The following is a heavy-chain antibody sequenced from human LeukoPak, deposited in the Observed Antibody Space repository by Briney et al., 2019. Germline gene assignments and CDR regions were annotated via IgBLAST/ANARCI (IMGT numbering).Heavy chain of an antibody. D-gene: IGHD6-19*01. Sequence: PGGSLRLSCAASGLAFSSYAMSWVRQAPGKGLEWVSAISGSGGSTYYADSVKGRFTISRDNSKNTLYLQMNSLRAEDTAVYYCAKGSKDSGWFAEYFQHWGQGTLVTVSS. CDR1: GLAFSSYA. J-gene: IGHJ1*01. CDR2: ISGSGGST. CDR3: AKGSKDSGWFAEYFQH. V-gene: IGHV3-23*01.